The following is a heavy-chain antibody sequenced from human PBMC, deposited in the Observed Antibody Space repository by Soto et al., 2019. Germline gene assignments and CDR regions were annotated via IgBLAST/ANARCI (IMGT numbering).Heavy chain of an antibody. J-gene: IGHJ4*02. Sequence: QVQLVESGGGVVQPGRSLRLSCAASGFTFSSYGMHWVRQAPGKGLEWVAVIWYDGSNKYYADSVKGRFTISRDNSKNTLYLQMNGRRAEDTAVYYCARDLHFFSGSYYRPPCYWGQGTLVTVSS. CDR3: ARDLHFFSGSYYRPPCY. D-gene: IGHD3-10*01. CDR1: GFTFSSYG. V-gene: IGHV3-33*01. CDR2: IWYDGSNK.